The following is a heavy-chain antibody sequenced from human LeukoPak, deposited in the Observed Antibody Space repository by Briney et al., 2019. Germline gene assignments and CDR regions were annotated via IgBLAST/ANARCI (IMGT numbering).Heavy chain of an antibody. V-gene: IGHV3-33*05. CDR3: ARRQWAAAGPFAR. Sequence: GGSLRLSCAASGFTFSSYGMHWVRQAPGKGLEWVADVSSDGSHKHYADSVKGRFTVSRDNSQNTLYLQMNSLRAEATAVYYCARRQWAAAGPFARWGQGTLVTVSS. CDR1: GFTFSSYG. J-gene: IGHJ5*02. CDR2: VSSDGSHK. D-gene: IGHD6-13*01.